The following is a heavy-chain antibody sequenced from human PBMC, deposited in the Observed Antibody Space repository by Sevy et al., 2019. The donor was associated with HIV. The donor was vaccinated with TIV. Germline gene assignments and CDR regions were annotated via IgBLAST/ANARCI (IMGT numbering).Heavy chain of an antibody. V-gene: IGHV1-2*02. D-gene: IGHD3-22*01. Sequence: ASVKVSCKASGYTFTGYYMHWVRQAPGQGLEWMGWINPNSGGTNYAQKFQGRVTMTRDTSISTAYMELSRLGSDDTAVYYCARDPTYYYDSSGYSRWHYFDYWGQGTLVTVSS. CDR1: GYTFTGYY. CDR3: ARDPTYYYDSSGYSRWHYFDY. J-gene: IGHJ4*02. CDR2: INPNSGGT.